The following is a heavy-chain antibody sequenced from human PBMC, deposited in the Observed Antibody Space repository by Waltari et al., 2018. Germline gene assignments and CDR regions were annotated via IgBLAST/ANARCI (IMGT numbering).Heavy chain of an antibody. CDR1: GGSISNYY. Sequence: QVQLQESGPGLVQPSETLSLTCTVSGGSISNYYWSWIRQSAGKGLEWIGRIYASGRPNYTPSLKSRVTMSVDTSKNQFSLKLRSVTAADTAVYYCARHNDDYYNYYMDVWGKGTTVTISS. CDR3: ARHNDDYYNYYMDV. V-gene: IGHV4-4*07. D-gene: IGHD1-1*01. CDR2: IYASGRP. J-gene: IGHJ6*03.